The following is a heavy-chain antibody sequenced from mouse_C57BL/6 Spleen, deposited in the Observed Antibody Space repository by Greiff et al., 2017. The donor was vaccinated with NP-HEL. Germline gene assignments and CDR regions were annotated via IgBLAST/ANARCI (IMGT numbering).Heavy chain of an antibody. J-gene: IGHJ3*01. CDR1: GFSFNTYA. D-gene: IGHD1-1*01. CDR3: VRHGSSYSWFAY. V-gene: IGHV10-1*01. Sequence: EVQLQESGGGLVQPKGSLKLSCAASGFSFNTYAMNWVRQAPGKGLEWVARIRSKSNNYATYYADSVKDRFTISRDDSESMLYLQMNNLKTEDTAMYYCVRHGSSYSWFAYWGQGTLVTVSA. CDR2: IRSKSNNYAT.